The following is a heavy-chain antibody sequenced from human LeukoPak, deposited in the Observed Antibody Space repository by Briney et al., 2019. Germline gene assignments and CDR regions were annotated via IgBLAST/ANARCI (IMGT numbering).Heavy chain of an antibody. V-gene: IGHV4-59*01. J-gene: IGHJ6*03. CDR1: GGSISNYY. D-gene: IGHD5-24*01. CDR2: IYYSGST. Sequence: SETLSLTCTVSGGSISNYYWSWIRQPPGKRLEWIGYIYYSGSTNYNPSLKSRVTISVDTSKNQFSLKLSSVTDADTAVYYCARQFRDGYNFDFYYYYMDVWGKGTTVTISS. CDR3: ARQFRDGYNFDFYYYYMDV.